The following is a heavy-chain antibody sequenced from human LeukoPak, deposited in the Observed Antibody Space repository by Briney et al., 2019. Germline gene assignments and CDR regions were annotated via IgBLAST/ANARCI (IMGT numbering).Heavy chain of an antibody. CDR1: GASISSSSYY. CDR2: IYYGGNT. D-gene: IGHD6-13*01. J-gene: IGHJ5*02. Sequence: SETLSLTCAVSGASISSSSYYWGWIRQPPGKGLEWIGSIYYGGNTYYNPSLRSRLTISFDTSKNQFSLKLNSVTAADTAVYYCARNRRYSSSLVGWFDPWGQGTLVTVSS. V-gene: IGHV4-39*01. CDR3: ARNRRYSSSLVGWFDP.